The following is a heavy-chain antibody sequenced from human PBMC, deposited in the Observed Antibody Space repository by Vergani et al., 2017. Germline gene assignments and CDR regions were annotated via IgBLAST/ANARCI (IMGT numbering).Heavy chain of an antibody. CDR3: AKGIVGATPFDY. J-gene: IGHJ4*02. D-gene: IGHD1-26*01. CDR2: ISGSGCST. V-gene: IGHV3-23*01. CDR1: GFTFSSYA. Sequence: EVQLLESGGGLVQPGGSLRLACAASGFTFSSYAMSWVRQAPGKGLEWVSAISGSGCSTYYADSVKVRFTISRDNSKNTLYLQMNSLRAEDTAVYYCAKGIVGATPFDYWGQGTLVTVSS.